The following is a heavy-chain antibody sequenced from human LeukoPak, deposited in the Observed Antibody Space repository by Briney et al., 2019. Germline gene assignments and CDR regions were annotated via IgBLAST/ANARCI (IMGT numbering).Heavy chain of an antibody. CDR1: GGSISSGGYS. CDR3: ARRPVSRWFDP. Sequence: PSETLSLTCAVSGGSISSGGYSWSWIRQPPGKGLEWIGYIYHSGSTYYNPSLKSRVTISVDRSKNQFSLKLSSVTAADTAVYYCARRPVSRWFDPWGQGTLVTVSS. D-gene: IGHD6-25*01. V-gene: IGHV4-30-2*01. J-gene: IGHJ5*02. CDR2: IYHSGST.